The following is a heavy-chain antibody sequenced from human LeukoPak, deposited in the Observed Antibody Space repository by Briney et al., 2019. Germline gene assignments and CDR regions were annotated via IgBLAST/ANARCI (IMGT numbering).Heavy chain of an antibody. J-gene: IGHJ4*02. D-gene: IGHD2-15*01. V-gene: IGHV1-2*02. CDR3: AKAHFCSGGSCYKTFDY. Sequence: ASVKVSCKASGYTFTGYYMHWVRQAPGQGLEWMGWINPNSGGTNYAQKFQGRVTMTRDTSISTAYMELSRLRSDDTAVYYCAKAHFCSGGSCYKTFDYWGQGTLVTVSS. CDR2: INPNSGGT. CDR1: GYTFTGYY.